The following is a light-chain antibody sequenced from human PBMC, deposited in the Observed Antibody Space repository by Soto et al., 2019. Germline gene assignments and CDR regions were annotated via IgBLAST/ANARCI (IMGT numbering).Light chain of an antibody. CDR3: QHYYGTSPIT. CDR2: GAS. J-gene: IGKJ5*01. Sequence: LTVSPGERALFPGGVSQSVSSNLAWYQQKPGQAPRLLIHGASTRATGTPDRFSGSGSGTDFTLTISRLEPEDFALYYCQHYYGTSPITFGQGTRLEIK. V-gene: IGKV3-20*01. CDR1: QSVSSN.